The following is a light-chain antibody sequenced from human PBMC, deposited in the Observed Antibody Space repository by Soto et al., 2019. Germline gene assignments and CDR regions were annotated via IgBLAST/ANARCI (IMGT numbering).Light chain of an antibody. CDR1: QTVSSN. V-gene: IGKV3-15*01. Sequence: EIVMTQSPAILSVSPGEGATLSCRASQTVSSNLAWYQQRPGQAPSLLIYGASIRATGVPARFSGDGSGTEFTLTITSLQSEDFAVYYCQQYNNWPLYTFGQGTKLEI. CDR2: GAS. J-gene: IGKJ2*01. CDR3: QQYNNWPLYT.